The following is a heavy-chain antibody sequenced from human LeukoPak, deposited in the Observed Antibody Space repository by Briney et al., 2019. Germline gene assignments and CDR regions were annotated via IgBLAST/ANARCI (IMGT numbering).Heavy chain of an antibody. CDR3: ARADRLHGGPYLIGP. D-gene: IGHD2-21*01. CDR1: GYSFTDYY. J-gene: IGHJ5*02. CDR2: INPNSGGT. Sequence: ASVKVSCKTSGYSFTDYYMHWVRQAPGQGLEWMGWINPNSGGTSSAQKFQGRDTMTRDTSISTVYMEVSWLTSDDTAIYYCARADRLHGGPYLIGPWGQGTLVTVSS. V-gene: IGHV1-2*02.